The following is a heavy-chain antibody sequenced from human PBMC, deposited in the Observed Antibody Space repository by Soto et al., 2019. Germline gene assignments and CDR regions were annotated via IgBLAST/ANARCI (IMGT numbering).Heavy chain of an antibody. CDR3: ARVEDCSSPRGYRNGWFDP. J-gene: IGHJ5*02. D-gene: IGHD2-2*01. Sequence: ASVKVSCKASGYTFTSYGSSGVRQAAGQGLEWMGWISAYNGNTNYAQKLQGRVTMTTDTSTSTAYMELRSLRSDDTAVYYCARVEDCSSPRGYRNGWFDPWGQGTLVTGCS. CDR2: ISAYNGNT. V-gene: IGHV1-18*04. CDR1: GYTFTSYG.